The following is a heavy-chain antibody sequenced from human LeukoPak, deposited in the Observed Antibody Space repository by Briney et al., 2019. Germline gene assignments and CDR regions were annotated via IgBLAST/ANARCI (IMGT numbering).Heavy chain of an antibody. D-gene: IGHD6-13*01. V-gene: IGHV1-69*13. CDR2: IIPIFGTA. Sequence: SVKVSCKASGGTFSSYAISWVRQAPGQGLEWMGGIIPIFGTANYAQKFQGRVTITADESTSTAYMELSSLRSEDTAVYYCARDQEWSRIAAAVYYYYGMDVWGQGTTVTVSS. CDR1: GGTFSSYA. J-gene: IGHJ6*02. CDR3: ARDQEWSRIAAAVYYYYGMDV.